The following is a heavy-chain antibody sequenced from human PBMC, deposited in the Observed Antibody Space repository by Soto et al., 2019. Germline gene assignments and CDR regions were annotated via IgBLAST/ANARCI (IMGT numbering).Heavy chain of an antibody. CDR1: GRSFSGYY. CDR3: ARGVLRYFNLDP. Sequence: SETLSLTCAVYGRSFSGYYWSWIRQPPGKGLEWIGEINHSGSTNYNPSLKSRVTISVDTSKNQFSLKLSSVTAADTAVYYCARGVLRYFNLDPWGQGTLVTVSS. V-gene: IGHV4-34*01. D-gene: IGHD3-9*01. J-gene: IGHJ5*02. CDR2: INHSGST.